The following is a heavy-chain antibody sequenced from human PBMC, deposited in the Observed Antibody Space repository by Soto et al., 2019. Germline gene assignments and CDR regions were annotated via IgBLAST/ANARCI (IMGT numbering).Heavy chain of an antibody. V-gene: IGHV3-30-3*01. CDR2: ISYDGSNK. CDR3: ARTPPCGGDCDYYYGMDV. D-gene: IGHD2-21*02. J-gene: IGHJ6*02. CDR1: GFTFSSYA. Sequence: QVQLVESGGGVVQPGRSLRLSCAASGFTFSSYAMHWVRQAPGKGLEWVAVISYDGSNKYYADSVKGRFTISRDNSKNTLYLQMNSLRAEDTAVYYCARTPPCGGDCDYYYGMDVWGQGTTVTVSS.